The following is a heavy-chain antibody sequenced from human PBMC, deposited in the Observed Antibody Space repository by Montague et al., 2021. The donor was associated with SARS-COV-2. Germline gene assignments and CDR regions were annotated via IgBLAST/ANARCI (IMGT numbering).Heavy chain of an antibody. J-gene: IGHJ4*02. Sequence: SLNLSWAASGFTFSTFWMTWVRQVPGKGLEWVANIKQDGSEKYYVDSVKGRFTISRDNAKNSLYLQLDSLRAEDTAVYYCARGYDSSGYQYWGQGTLVTVSS. D-gene: IGHD3-22*01. V-gene: IGHV3-7*05. CDR1: GFTFSTFW. CDR2: IKQDGSEK. CDR3: ARGYDSSGYQY.